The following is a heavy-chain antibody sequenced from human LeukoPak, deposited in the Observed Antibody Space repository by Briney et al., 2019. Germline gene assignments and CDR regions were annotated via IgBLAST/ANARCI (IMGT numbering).Heavy chain of an antibody. J-gene: IGHJ4*02. Sequence: LAGGSLRLSCAASGFTFSSYAMSWVRQAPGKGLEWVSAISGSGGSTYYADSVKGRFTISRDSSKNTLYLQMNRLRAEDAAVYYCAKAPVTTCSGAYCYPFDYWGQGTLVTVSS. D-gene: IGHD2-21*01. CDR2: ISGSGGST. CDR1: GFTFSSYA. V-gene: IGHV3-23*01. CDR3: AKAPVTTCSGAYCYPFDY.